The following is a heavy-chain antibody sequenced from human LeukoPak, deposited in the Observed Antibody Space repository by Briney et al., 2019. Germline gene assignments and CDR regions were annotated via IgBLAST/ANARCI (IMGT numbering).Heavy chain of an antibody. J-gene: IGHJ4*02. D-gene: IGHD4-23*01. CDR3: ASHYGGDLNLDY. V-gene: IGHV3-74*01. Sequence: GGSLRLSCAASGFTFSSYWMHWVRQAPGKGLVWVSRINSDGSSTSYADSVKGRFTISRDSAKNTLYLQMNSLRAEDTAVYYCASHYGGDLNLDYWGQGTLVTVSS. CDR1: GFTFSSYW. CDR2: INSDGSST.